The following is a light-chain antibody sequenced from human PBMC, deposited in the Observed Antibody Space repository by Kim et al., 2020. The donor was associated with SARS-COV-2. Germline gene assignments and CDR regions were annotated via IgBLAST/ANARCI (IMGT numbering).Light chain of an antibody. CDR1: QRVSSSY. V-gene: IGKV3-20*01. CDR3: QQYGSSPIT. J-gene: IGKJ4*01. CDR2: GAS. Sequence: EIVLTQSPGTLSLSPGERATFSCRASQRVSSSYLAWYQQKPGQAPRLLIYGASSRAPGIPDRFSGSGSGTDFTLTISRLEPEDFAVYYCQQYGSSPITFGGGTKVEI.